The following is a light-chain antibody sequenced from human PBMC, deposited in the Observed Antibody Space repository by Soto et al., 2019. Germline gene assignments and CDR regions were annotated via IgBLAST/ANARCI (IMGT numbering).Light chain of an antibody. V-gene: IGKV3-15*01. J-gene: IGKJ2*01. CDR3: QQYHNWPPYT. CDR1: QSVNSN. CDR2: GAS. Sequence: DIVMTQSPATLSVSPGEGATLSCRASQSVNSNVAWYRQKPGQAPRLLIYGASTRATGIPARFSGSGSGTEFTLTISSLQSEDFAIYYCQQYHNWPPYTFGQGTTLEIK.